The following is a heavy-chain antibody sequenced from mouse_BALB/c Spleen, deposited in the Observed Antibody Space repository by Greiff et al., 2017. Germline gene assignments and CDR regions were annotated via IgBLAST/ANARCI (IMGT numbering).Heavy chain of an antibody. CDR1: GFTFSSFG. D-gene: IGHD1-2*01. CDR3: ARGGVRRYYFDY. Sequence: EVKLMESGGGLVQPGGSRKLSCAASGFTFSSFGMHWVRQAPEKGLEWVAYISSGSSTIYYADTVKGRFTISRDNPKNTLFLQMTSLRSEDTAMYYCARGGVRRYYFDYWGQGTTLTVSS. J-gene: IGHJ2*01. V-gene: IGHV5-17*02. CDR2: ISSGSSTI.